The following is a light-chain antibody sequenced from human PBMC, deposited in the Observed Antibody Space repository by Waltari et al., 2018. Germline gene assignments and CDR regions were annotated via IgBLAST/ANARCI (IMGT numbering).Light chain of an antibody. Sequence: QSALTQPPSAPGSPGQSVTISCPGPSSHGGGYNYVSWYQQHPGKAPHLMIYEASKRPSGVPDRFSGSKSGNTASLTVSGLQAEDEAEYHCSSYAGNNNVVFGGGTKLTVL. CDR3: SSYAGNNNVV. V-gene: IGLV2-8*01. CDR2: EAS. CDR1: SSHGGGYNY. J-gene: IGLJ2*01.